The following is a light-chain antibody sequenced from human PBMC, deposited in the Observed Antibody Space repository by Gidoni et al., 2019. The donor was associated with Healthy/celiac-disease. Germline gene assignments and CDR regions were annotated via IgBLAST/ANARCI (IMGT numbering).Light chain of an antibody. CDR1: QRVSSN. Sequence: EIVMSLSPATLSVSPGERATLSCRASQRVSSNLAWYQQKPGQAPRLLIYGASNRATGIPARFSGSGSGTEFTLTISSLQSEDFAVYYCQQYNNWPPITFGQGTRLEIK. CDR3: QQYNNWPPIT. J-gene: IGKJ5*01. V-gene: IGKV3-15*01. CDR2: GAS.